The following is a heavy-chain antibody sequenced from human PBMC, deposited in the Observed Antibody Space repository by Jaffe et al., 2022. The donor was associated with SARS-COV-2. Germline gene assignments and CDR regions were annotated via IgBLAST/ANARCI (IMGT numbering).Heavy chain of an antibody. CDR3: AKALNYYDSSGYFDY. Sequence: EVQLVESGGVVVQPGGSLRLSCAASGFTFDDYTMHWVRQAPGKGLEWVSLISWDGGSTYYADSVKGRFTISRDNSKNSLYLQMNSLRTEDTALYYCAKALNYYDSSGYFDYWGQGTLVTVSS. V-gene: IGHV3-43*01. J-gene: IGHJ4*02. CDR2: ISWDGGST. D-gene: IGHD3-22*01. CDR1: GFTFDDYT.